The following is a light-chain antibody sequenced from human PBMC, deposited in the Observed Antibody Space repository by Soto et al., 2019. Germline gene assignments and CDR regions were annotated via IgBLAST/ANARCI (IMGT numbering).Light chain of an antibody. CDR3: QQHDNLPWT. J-gene: IGKJ1*01. Sequence: DIQMTQSPSSLSAAVGDRVTVTCQASQDITNNLDWYQHKPGKAPKLLIYDASYLGTGVPSRFSGSGSGTDFTFTISSLQPEDIATYYCQQHDNLPWTFGQGTKVDIK. CDR1: QDITNN. V-gene: IGKV1-33*01. CDR2: DAS.